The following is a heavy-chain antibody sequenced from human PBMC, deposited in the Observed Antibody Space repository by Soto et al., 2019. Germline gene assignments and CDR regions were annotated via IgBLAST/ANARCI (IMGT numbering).Heavy chain of an antibody. Sequence: GGSLRLSCAASGFSFNNYGMHWVRQAPGKGLEWVAVIWYDGSEKYYTDSVKGRFTISRDSSKNTVFLHMNSLRAEDTAVYYCVRDTEWRQRYTSGWNLDPWGQGTLVTVSS. CDR3: VRDTEWRQRYTSGWNLDP. CDR1: GFSFNNYG. CDR2: IWYDGSEK. V-gene: IGHV3-33*01. J-gene: IGHJ5*02. D-gene: IGHD6-19*01.